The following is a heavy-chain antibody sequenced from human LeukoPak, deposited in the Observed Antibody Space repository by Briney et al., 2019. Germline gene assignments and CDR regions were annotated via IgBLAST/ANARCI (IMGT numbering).Heavy chain of an antibody. CDR1: GFTFSSYA. J-gene: IGHJ4*02. V-gene: IGHV3-30-3*02. D-gene: IGHD1-26*01. Sequence: PGRSLRLSCAASGFTFSSYAMHWVRQAPGKGLEWVAVISYDGSNKYYADSVKGRFTISRDNSKNTLYLQMNSLRAEDTAVYYCAKRSSGISLTFDYWGQGTLVTVSS. CDR3: AKRSSGISLTFDY. CDR2: ISYDGSNK.